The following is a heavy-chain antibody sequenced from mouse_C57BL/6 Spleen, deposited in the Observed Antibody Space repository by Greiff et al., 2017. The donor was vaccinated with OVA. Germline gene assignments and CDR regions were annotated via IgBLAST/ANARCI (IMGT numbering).Heavy chain of an antibody. V-gene: IGHV1-81*01. CDR2: IYPRSGNT. J-gene: IGHJ4*01. D-gene: IGHD5-5*01. CDR1: GYTFTSYG. CDR3: ARPLPLGDYAMDY. Sequence: QVQLQQSGAELARPGASVKLSCKASGYTFTSYGISWVKQRTGQGLEWIGEIYPRSGNTYYNEKFKGKATLTADKSSSTAYMELRSLTSEDSAVYFCARPLPLGDYAMDYWGQGTSVTVSS.